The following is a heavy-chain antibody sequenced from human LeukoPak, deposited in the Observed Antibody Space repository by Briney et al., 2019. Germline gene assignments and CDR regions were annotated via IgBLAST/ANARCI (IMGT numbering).Heavy chain of an antibody. D-gene: IGHD2-21*02. V-gene: IGHV6-1*01. CDR2: THFRSKWYN. Sequence: SQTLSLTCAISGDSVSSNSVAWHWIRQSPSRGLEWLGRTHFRSKWYNEYAVSVKSRISINPDTSKNQFSLQLNSVTPEDTAVYYCARDGCGGDCYTGYNIDVWGKGTTVTVSS. J-gene: IGHJ6*03. CDR3: ARDGCGGDCYTGYNIDV. CDR1: GDSVSSNSVA.